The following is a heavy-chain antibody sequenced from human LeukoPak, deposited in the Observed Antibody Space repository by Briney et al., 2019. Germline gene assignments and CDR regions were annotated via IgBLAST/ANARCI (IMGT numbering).Heavy chain of an antibody. J-gene: IGHJ4*02. D-gene: IGHD1-1*01. V-gene: IGHV4-39*07. Sequence: SETLSLTCTVSGGSISSSSYYWGWIRQPPGKGLEWIGSIYYSGSTYYNPSLKSRVTISVDTSKNQFSLKLSSVTAADTAVYYCARGSGQNWNPFDYWGQGTLVTVSS. CDR1: GGSISSSSYY. CDR3: ARGSGQNWNPFDY. CDR2: IYYSGST.